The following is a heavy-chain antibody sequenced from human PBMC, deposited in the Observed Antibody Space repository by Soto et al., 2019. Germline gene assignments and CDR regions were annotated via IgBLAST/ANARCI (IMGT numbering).Heavy chain of an antibody. D-gene: IGHD6-13*01. CDR1: GFTFSSYW. V-gene: IGHV3-7*03. J-gene: IGHJ4*02. CDR2: IKQDGSEK. CDR3: ASAEASSWYGYYFDY. Sequence: GGSLRLSCAASGFTFSSYWMSWVRQAPGKGLEWVANIKQDGSEKYYVDSVKGRFTISRDNAKNSLYLQMNSLRAEDTAVYYCASAEASSWYGYYFDYSGQGTLVTVSS.